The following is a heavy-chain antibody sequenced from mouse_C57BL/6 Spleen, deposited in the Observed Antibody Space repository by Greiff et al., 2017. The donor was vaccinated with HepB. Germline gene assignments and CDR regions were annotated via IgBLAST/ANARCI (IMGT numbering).Heavy chain of an antibody. V-gene: IGHV14-4*01. J-gene: IGHJ2*01. Sequence: EVQLQQSGAELVRPGASVKLSCTASGFNIKDDYMHWVKQRPEQGLEWIGWIDPENGDTEYASKFQGKATITADTSSNTAYLQLSSLTSEDTAVSYCTTGPTVVVFDYWGQGTTLTVSS. CDR3: TTGPTVVVFDY. CDR1: GFNIKDDY. D-gene: IGHD1-1*01. CDR2: IDPENGDT.